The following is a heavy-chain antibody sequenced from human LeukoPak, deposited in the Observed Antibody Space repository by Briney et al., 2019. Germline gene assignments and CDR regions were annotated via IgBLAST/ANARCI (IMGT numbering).Heavy chain of an antibody. Sequence: ASVKVSCKASGYTFIGYYMHWVRQAPGQGLEWMGWINPNSGGTNYAQKFQGRVTMTRDTSISTAYMELSRLTSDDTAVYYCARDLRLTSGSSGFDPWGQGTLVTVSS. D-gene: IGHD1-26*01. CDR1: GYTFIGYY. CDR3: ARDLRLTSGSSGFDP. J-gene: IGHJ5*02. V-gene: IGHV1-2*02. CDR2: INPNSGGT.